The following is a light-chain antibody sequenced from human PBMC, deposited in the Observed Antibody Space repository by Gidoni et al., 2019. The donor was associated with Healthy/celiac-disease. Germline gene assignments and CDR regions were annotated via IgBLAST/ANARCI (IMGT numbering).Light chain of an antibody. CDR3: CSYAGSYRWV. J-gene: IGLJ3*02. Sequence: QSALTQPRSVSGSPGQSVTISCTGTSSDFGGYNYVSWYQQHPGKAPKLMIYDVSKRPSGVPDRFSGSKSGNTASLTISGLQAEDEADYYCCSYAGSYRWVFGGGTKLTVL. CDR1: SSDFGGYNY. CDR2: DVS. V-gene: IGLV2-11*01.